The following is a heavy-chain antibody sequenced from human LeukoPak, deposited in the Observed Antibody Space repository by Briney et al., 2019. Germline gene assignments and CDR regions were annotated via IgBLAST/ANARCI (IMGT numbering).Heavy chain of an antibody. J-gene: IGHJ4*02. V-gene: IGHV3-21*01. CDR1: GFTFSSYS. CDR3: ASEGVAVAATDY. Sequence: GGSLRLSCAASGFTFSSYSMHWVRQAPGKGLEWVSSISSSSSYIYYADSVKGRFTISRDNAKNSLYLQMNSLRAEDTAVYYCASEGVAVAATDYWGQGTLVTVSS. D-gene: IGHD6-19*01. CDR2: ISSSSSYI.